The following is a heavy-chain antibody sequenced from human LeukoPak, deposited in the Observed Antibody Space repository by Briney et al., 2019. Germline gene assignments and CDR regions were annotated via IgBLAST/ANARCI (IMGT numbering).Heavy chain of an antibody. V-gene: IGHV3-11*01. CDR1: GISFSDYY. J-gene: IGHJ3*01. Sequence: LGGSLRLSCAASGISFSDYYMSWIRQAPGKGLEWVSYISSSGSTKYYADSVKGRFTISRDNAKNSLYLQMKSLRAEDTAVYYCASPARANAFDLWGRGTMVTVSS. CDR3: ASPARANAFDL. CDR2: ISSSGSTK.